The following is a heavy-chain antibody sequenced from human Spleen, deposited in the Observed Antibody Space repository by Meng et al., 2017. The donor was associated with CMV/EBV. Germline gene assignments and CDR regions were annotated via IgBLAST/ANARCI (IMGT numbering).Heavy chain of an antibody. CDR1: GFTVSSNY. CDR2: LYSGGST. Sequence: GGSLRLSCAASGFTVSSNYMSWVRQAPGKGLEWVSVLYSGGSTYYADSVKGRFTISRDNSKNTLYLQMNSLRAEDTAVYYCARIPYCSGGSCHFDPWGQGTLVTVSS. J-gene: IGHJ5*02. CDR3: ARIPYCSGGSCHFDP. D-gene: IGHD2-15*01. V-gene: IGHV3-53*01.